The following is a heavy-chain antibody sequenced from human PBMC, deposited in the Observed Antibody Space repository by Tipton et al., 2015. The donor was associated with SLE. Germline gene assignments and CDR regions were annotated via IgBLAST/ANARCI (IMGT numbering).Heavy chain of an antibody. Sequence: TLSLTCSVYGGSFSGYYWSWIRQPPGKGLEWIGEINHSGSTNYNPSLKSRVTISVDTSKNQFSLKLSSVTAADTAVYYCARLLVYDFWSGYPQYYYYYMDVWGTGTTVTVSS. CDR3: ARLLVYDFWSGYPQYYYYYMDV. V-gene: IGHV4-34*01. J-gene: IGHJ6*03. CDR2: INHSGST. D-gene: IGHD3-3*01. CDR1: GGSFSGYY.